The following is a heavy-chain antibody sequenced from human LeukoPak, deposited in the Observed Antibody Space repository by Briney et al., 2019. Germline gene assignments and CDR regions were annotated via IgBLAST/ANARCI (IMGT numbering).Heavy chain of an antibody. J-gene: IGHJ4*02. CDR2: INHSGST. V-gene: IGHV4-34*01. D-gene: IGHD3-10*01. Sequence: SETPSLACAVYGGSFSGYYWSWIRQPPGKGLEWIGEINHSGSTNYNPSLKSRVTISVDTSKNQFSLKLSSVTAADTAVYYCARGEGYGSGSYYTNWGQGTLVTVSS. CDR3: ARGEGYGSGSYYTN. CDR1: GGSFSGYY.